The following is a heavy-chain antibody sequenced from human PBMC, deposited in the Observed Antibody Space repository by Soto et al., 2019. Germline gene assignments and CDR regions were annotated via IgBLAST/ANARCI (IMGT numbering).Heavy chain of an antibody. J-gene: IGHJ4*02. CDR2: ISGSGGST. D-gene: IGHD3-9*01. V-gene: IGHV3-23*01. CDR3: AKDMGRYFDWPDLGVDY. CDR1: GFTFSSYA. Sequence: GGSLRLSCAASGFTFSSYAMSWVRQAPGKGLEWVSAISGSGGSTYYADSVKGRFTISRDNSKNTLYLQMNSLRAEDTAVYYCAKDMGRYFDWPDLGVDYWGQGTLVTVSS.